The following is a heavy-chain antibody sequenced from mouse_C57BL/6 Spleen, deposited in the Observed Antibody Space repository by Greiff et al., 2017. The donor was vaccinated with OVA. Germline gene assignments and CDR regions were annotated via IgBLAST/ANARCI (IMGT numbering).Heavy chain of an antibody. V-gene: IGHV1-39*01. D-gene: IGHD1-1*01. CDR2: INPNSGTT. J-gene: IGHJ2*01. Sequence: VQLQQSGPELVKPGASVTISCKASGYSFTDYNMNWVKQSTGKSLEWIGVINPNSGTTSYNQKFKGKATLTVDQSSSTAYMQLNSLTSEDAAVYYCEREGEYGFDYWGQGTTLTVSS. CDR3: EREGEYGFDY. CDR1: GYSFTDYN.